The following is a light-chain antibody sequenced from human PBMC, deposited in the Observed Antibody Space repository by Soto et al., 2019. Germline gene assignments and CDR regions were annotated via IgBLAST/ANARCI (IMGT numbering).Light chain of an antibody. V-gene: IGKV1-5*03. CDR1: QTINRW. Sequence: DIQMTQSPSTLSASVGDRVTITCRASQTINRWLAWYQQKPGEVPKLLIYKASVLESGVPSRFSGSGSGTEFTLTIASLQSEDSGVYYCQRFNRWPLSFGGGTKVEI. CDR2: KAS. J-gene: IGKJ4*01. CDR3: QRFNRWPLS.